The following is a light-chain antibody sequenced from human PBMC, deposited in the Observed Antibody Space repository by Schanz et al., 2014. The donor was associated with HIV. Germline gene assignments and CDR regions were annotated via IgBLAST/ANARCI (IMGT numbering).Light chain of an antibody. CDR1: QSISSW. V-gene: IGKV1-5*03. CDR2: EAS. CDR3: QKYNSAPWT. J-gene: IGKJ1*01. Sequence: DIQMTQSPSTLSASVGDRVTITCRASQSISSWLAWYQQKPGKAPKLLIYEASSLQSGVPSRFSGGGSGTQFTLTISSLQPEDVATYYCQKYNSAPWTFGQGTKVEIK.